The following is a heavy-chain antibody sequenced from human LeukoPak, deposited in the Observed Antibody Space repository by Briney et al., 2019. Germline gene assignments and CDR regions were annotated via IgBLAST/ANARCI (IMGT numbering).Heavy chain of an antibody. CDR2: IYYSGST. Sequence: PSETLSLTCSVSGGSISSSSYYCGWIRQPPGKGLEWIGTIYYSGSTFYKPSLTSRVTISVDTSKNQFSLKLSSVTAADTAIYYCARIHPANWNPFNWFDPWGQGTLVTVSS. D-gene: IGHD1-1*01. J-gene: IGHJ5*02. CDR3: ARIHPANWNPFNWFDP. CDR1: GGSISSSSYY. V-gene: IGHV4-39*01.